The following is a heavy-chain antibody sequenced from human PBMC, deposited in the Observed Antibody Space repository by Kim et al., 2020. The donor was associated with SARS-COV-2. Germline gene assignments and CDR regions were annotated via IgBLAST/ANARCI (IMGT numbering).Heavy chain of an antibody. V-gene: IGHV4-39*01. J-gene: IGHJ4*02. D-gene: IGHD3-22*01. CDR1: GGSVSSSTYH. CDR2: VYYSGST. CDR3: ARHYYSRLADFDL. Sequence: SETLSLTCTVSGGSVSSSTYHWGWIRQPPGKGLEWIGYVYYSGSTDYNPSLKSRVTISIDTSKNQFSLNLNSVTAADTAVYYCARHYYSRLADFDLWGQGTLVTVSS.